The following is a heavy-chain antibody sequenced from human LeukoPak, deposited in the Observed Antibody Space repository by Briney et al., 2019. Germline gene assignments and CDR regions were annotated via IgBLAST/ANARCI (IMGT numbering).Heavy chain of an antibody. J-gene: IGHJ4*02. Sequence: GGSLRLSCAASGFTFSSYAMSWVRQAPGRGLEWVSAISGSGGSTYYADSAKGRFTISRDNSKNTLYLQMNSLRAEDTAVYYCAKDGGSWGYFDYWGQGTLVTVSS. V-gene: IGHV3-23*01. CDR3: AKDGGSWGYFDY. CDR1: GFTFSSYA. D-gene: IGHD3-16*01. CDR2: ISGSGGST.